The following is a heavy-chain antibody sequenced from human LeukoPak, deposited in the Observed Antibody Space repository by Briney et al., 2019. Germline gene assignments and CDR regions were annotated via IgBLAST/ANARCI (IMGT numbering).Heavy chain of an antibody. D-gene: IGHD3-16*01. CDR1: GGSISSYY. Sequence: TSETLSLTCTVSGGSISSYYWSWIRQPPGKGLEWIGYIYSSGSTNYNPSLKSRLTISVDTSKNQFSLKLSSVTAADTAVYYCARVAALGHFDYWGQGNLVTVSS. CDR3: ARVAALGHFDY. J-gene: IGHJ4*02. CDR2: IYSSGST. V-gene: IGHV4-59*01.